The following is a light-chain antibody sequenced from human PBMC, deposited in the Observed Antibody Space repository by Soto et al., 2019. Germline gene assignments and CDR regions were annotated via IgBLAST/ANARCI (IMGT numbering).Light chain of an antibody. CDR1: SSDTDIFVF. J-gene: IGLJ3*02. Sequence: QSALTQPASVSGSPGRSITISCTGPSSDTDIFVFVSWYQQHPGKAPKLIIYYVNHRPSGVSDRFSGTKSGNTASLTISGRKAGDEAAYYCSSYVVSSTSWVFGGGTTLTV. CDR2: YVN. V-gene: IGLV2-14*03. CDR3: SSYVVSSTSWV.